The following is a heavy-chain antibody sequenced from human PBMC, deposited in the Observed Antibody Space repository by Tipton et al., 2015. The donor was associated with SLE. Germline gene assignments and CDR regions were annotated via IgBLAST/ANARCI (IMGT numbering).Heavy chain of an antibody. V-gene: IGHV1-18*01. Sequence: QVQLVQSGAEVKKPGASVKVSCKASGYTFTSYGISWVRQAPGQGLEWMGWISAYNGNTNYAQKLQGRVTMTTDTSTSTAYMELRSLRSDDTAVYYCARGLDFDCSSTSCYRANAFDIWGKGTMVTVSS. CDR1: GYTFTSYG. D-gene: IGHD2-2*02. CDR2: ISAYNGNT. J-gene: IGHJ3*02. CDR3: ARGLDFDCSSTSCYRANAFDI.